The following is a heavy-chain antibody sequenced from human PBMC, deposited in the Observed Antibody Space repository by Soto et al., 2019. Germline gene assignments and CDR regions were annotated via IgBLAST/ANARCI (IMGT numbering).Heavy chain of an antibody. CDR1: GFTFSSYG. CDR2: ISHDGSRK. CDR3: AKDFSRGSSALRGFDL. J-gene: IGHJ3*01. V-gene: IGHV3-30*18. Sequence: QVQWVDSGGSVVQPGTSLRLSCAASGFTFSSYGIHWVRQAPGKGLEWVALISHDGSRKEYAESQKGRFTISRDKSKNTVYLRMNSLRFEDTAVYFCAKDFSRGSSALRGFDLWGQGTVVTVSS. D-gene: IGHD3-3*01.